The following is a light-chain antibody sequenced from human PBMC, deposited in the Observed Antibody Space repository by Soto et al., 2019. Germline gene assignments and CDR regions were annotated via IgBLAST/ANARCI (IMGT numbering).Light chain of an antibody. CDR3: QQRRGWHRVT. CDR2: DAS. J-gene: IGKJ4*01. Sequence: EIVLTQSPATLSLSPGERATLSCRASQIVNNYLAWYQQKPGQAPRLLIYDASNRATGIPARFSGSGSGTDFTLTISSLEPEDFAVYYCQQRRGWHRVTFGGGTKVEIK. CDR1: QIVNNY. V-gene: IGKV3-11*01.